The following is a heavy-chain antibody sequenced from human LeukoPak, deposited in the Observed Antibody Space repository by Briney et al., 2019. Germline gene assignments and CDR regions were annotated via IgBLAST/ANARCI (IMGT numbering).Heavy chain of an antibody. Sequence: SETLSLTCAVYGGSFSGYYWSWIRQPPGKGLEWIGEINHSGSTNYNPSLKSRVTISVDTSKNQFSLKLSPVTAADTAVYYCARAQATVTRGPFDYWGQGTLVTVSS. V-gene: IGHV4-34*01. CDR1: GGSFSGYY. D-gene: IGHD4-17*01. CDR3: ARAQATVTRGPFDY. CDR2: INHSGST. J-gene: IGHJ4*02.